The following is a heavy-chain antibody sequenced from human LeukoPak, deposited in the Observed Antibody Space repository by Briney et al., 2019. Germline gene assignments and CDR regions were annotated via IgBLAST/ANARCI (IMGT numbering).Heavy chain of an antibody. CDR2: IKSKTDGGTT. Sequence: GGSLRLSCAASGFTVSSNYMSWVRQAPGKGLEWVGRIKSKTDGGTTDYAAPVKGRFTISRDDSKNTLYLQMNSLKTEDTAVYYCTTDQIAAAGIIWFDPWGQGTLVTVSS. CDR1: GFTVSSNY. V-gene: IGHV3-15*01. J-gene: IGHJ5*02. CDR3: TTDQIAAAGIIWFDP. D-gene: IGHD6-13*01.